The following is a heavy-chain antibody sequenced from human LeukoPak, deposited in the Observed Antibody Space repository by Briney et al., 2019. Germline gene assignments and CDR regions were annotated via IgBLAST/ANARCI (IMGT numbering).Heavy chain of an antibody. V-gene: IGHV3-7*01. CDR1: GFPFSHSS. Sequence: GGSLRLSCAASGFPFSHSSMTWVRQVPGKGLEWVANINQDGGANYVDSVKGRFTISRNDAGNSLFLHMSSLRAEDTAVYFCARDPFCGGDCYQGGFGAFDIWGLGTMVIVSP. J-gene: IGHJ3*02. CDR2: INQDGGA. D-gene: IGHD2-21*02. CDR3: ARDPFCGGDCYQGGFGAFDI.